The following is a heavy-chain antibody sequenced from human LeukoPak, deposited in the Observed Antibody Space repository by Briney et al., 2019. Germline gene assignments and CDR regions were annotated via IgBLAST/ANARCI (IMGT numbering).Heavy chain of an antibody. CDR2: IYSGGST. V-gene: IGHV3-66*01. CDR1: GFTVSSNY. J-gene: IGHJ4*02. CDR3: ARDSYAGVETAGPFDY. D-gene: IGHD2-21*02. Sequence: GGSLRLSCAASGFTVSSNYMSWVRQAPGKGLEWVSVIYSGGSTYYADSVKGRFTISRDNSKNTLYLQMNSLRAEDTAVYYCARDSYAGVETAGPFDYWGQGTLVTVSS.